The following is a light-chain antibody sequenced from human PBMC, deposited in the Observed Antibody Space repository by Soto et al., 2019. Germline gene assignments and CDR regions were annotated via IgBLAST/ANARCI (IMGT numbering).Light chain of an antibody. J-gene: IGKJ2*02. CDR2: AAS. Sequence: DIQMTQSPSSLSASVGDRVTITCRSSQSIISYSNWYQQKAGKAPQLLIYAASTLQSGVPARFSGGGSGTDFTLTISSLQPEDSAIYYCQQTYSGPRTFGQGTTLEIK. CDR3: QQTYSGPRT. CDR1: QSIISY. V-gene: IGKV1-39*01.